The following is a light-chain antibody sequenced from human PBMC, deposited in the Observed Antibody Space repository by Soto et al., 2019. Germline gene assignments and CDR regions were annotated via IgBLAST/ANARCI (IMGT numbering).Light chain of an antibody. V-gene: IGLV1-47*01. Sequence: QSVLTQPPSASGTPGQRVTISCAGSSSNIGRNYVYWYQKVPGTAPKLLVYRNDQRPYGVPDRFSGSKSGTSASLDISRLRSEDEAEYFCSTWDDSLSGIIFGGGTKLTVL. CDR1: SSNIGRNY. CDR3: STWDDSLSGII. J-gene: IGLJ2*01. CDR2: RND.